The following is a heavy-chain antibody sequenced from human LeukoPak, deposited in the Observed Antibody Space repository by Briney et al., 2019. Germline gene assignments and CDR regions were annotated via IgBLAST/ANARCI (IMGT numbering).Heavy chain of an antibody. CDR1: GFTFSSYS. CDR3: ARASSGSYFH. J-gene: IGHJ4*02. Sequence: GGSLRLSCAASGFTFSSYSMNWVRQAPGKGLEWVSYISSSSSTIYYADSVKGRFTISRDNAKNSLHLQMNSLRAEDTAVYYCARASSGSYFHWGQGTLVTVSS. CDR2: ISSSSSTI. V-gene: IGHV3-48*01. D-gene: IGHD1-26*01.